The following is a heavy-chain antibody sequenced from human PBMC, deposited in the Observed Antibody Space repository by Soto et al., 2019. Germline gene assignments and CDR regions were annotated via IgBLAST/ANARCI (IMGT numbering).Heavy chain of an antibody. D-gene: IGHD1-26*01. J-gene: IGHJ5*02. Sequence: SETLSLTCTVPGGSISSYYWSWIRQPPGKGLEWIGYIYYSGSTNYNPSLKSRVTISVDTSKNHFSLKLSSMTAAQTAVYYCARDWVGWFEPWRRVNMVTSSS. CDR3: ARDWVGWFEP. CDR1: GGSISSYY. CDR2: IYYSGST. V-gene: IGHV4-59*01.